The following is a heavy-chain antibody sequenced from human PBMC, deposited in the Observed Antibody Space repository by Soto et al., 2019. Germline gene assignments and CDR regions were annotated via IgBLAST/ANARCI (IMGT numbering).Heavy chain of an antibody. J-gene: IGHJ5*02. V-gene: IGHV4-59*08. CDR1: GGSISSYY. Sequence: SETLSLTCTVSGGSISSYYWSWIRQPPGKGLEWIGYIYYSGSTNYNPSLKSRVTISVDTSKNQFSLKLSSVTAADTAVYYCARGIYYGSGTYYLNWFDPWGQGTLVTVSS. D-gene: IGHD3-10*01. CDR3: ARGIYYGSGTYYLNWFDP. CDR2: IYYSGST.